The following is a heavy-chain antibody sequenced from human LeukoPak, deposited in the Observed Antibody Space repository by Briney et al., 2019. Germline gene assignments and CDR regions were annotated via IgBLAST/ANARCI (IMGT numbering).Heavy chain of an antibody. J-gene: IGHJ3*02. Sequence: PSETLSLTCAVYGGSFSGYYWSWIRQPPGKGLEWIGEINHSGSTNYNPSLKSRVTISVDTSKNQFSLKLSSVTAADTAVYYCARDRHSGSYSVDEYDAFDIWGQGTMVTVSS. D-gene: IGHD1-26*01. V-gene: IGHV4-34*01. CDR3: ARDRHSGSYSVDEYDAFDI. CDR2: INHSGST. CDR1: GGSFSGYY.